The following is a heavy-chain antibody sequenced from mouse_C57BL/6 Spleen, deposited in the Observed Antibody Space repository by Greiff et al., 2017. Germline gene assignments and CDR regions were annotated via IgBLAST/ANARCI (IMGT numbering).Heavy chain of an antibody. CDR3: ARGGYDVGYWYFDV. J-gene: IGHJ1*03. D-gene: IGHD2-2*01. CDR2: INYDGSST. CDR1: GFTFSDYY. V-gene: IGHV5-16*01. Sequence: EVMLVESEGGLVQPGSSMKLSCTASGFTFSDYYMAWVRQVPEKGLEWVANINYDGSSTYYLDSLKSRFIISRDNAKNILYLQMSSLKSEDTATYYCARGGYDVGYWYFDVWGTGTTVTVSS.